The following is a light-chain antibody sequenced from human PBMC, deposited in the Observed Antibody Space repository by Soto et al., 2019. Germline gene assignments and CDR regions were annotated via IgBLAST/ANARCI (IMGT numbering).Light chain of an antibody. CDR3: QQFGSPWT. CDR2: GAS. Sequence: EIVLTQSPGTLSLSPGERATLSCRAGQTVSSNYLAWYQQKPGQAPRLLIHGASNRATGIPDRFSGSGSGTDFTLTISRLEPEDSAVYYCQQFGSPWTFGQGTRLE. J-gene: IGKJ2*02. CDR1: QTVSSNY. V-gene: IGKV3-20*01.